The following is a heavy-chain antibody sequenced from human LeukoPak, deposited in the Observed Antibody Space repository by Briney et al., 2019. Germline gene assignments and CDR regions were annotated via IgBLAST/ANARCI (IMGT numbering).Heavy chain of an antibody. V-gene: IGHV1-46*01. CDR2: INPSGGST. D-gene: IGHD6-19*01. J-gene: IGHJ4*02. CDR3: AKDGRIAVAAMAY. Sequence: ASVKVSCKASGYTFTSYYMHWVRQAPGHGLEWMGIINPSGGSTSYAQKFQGRVTMTRDTSTSTVYMELSSLRSEDTAVYYCAKDGRIAVAAMAYWGQGTLVTVSS. CDR1: GYTFTSYY.